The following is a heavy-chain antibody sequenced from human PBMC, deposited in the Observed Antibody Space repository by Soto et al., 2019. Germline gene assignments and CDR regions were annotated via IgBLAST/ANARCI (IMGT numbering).Heavy chain of an antibody. J-gene: IGHJ5*02. D-gene: IGHD1-1*01. Sequence: QITLKESDPTLVKPTQTLTLTCTFSGFSLSSIGEGVGWIRQPPGKGLEWLAFIHWNDDERYSPSLKSRLTLNKDTSKRQVVLTMTNMDPVDTATYYCAHSLYNGRFDPWGQGTLFTVSS. CDR2: IHWNDDE. CDR3: AHSLYNGRFDP. V-gene: IGHV2-5*01. CDR1: GFSLSSIGEG.